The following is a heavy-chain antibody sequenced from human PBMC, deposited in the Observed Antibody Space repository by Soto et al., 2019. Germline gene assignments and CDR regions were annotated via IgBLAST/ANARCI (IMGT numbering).Heavy chain of an antibody. CDR2: MNPNSGNT. V-gene: IGHV1-8*01. D-gene: IGHD3-10*01. CDR3: AREHYGNSAWFDP. Sequence: QVQLVQSGAEVKKPGASVKVSCKASGYTFPSCNIHWVRQATGQGLEWMGWMNPNSGNTGYAQKFQGRVTMTRNTSLSTAYMELSSLRSEDTAVYYCAREHYGNSAWFDPWGQGTLVTVSS. J-gene: IGHJ5*02. CDR1: GYTFPSCN.